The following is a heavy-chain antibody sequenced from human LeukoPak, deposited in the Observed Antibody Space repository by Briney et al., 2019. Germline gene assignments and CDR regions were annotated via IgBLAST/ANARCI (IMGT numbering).Heavy chain of an antibody. V-gene: IGHV3-7*04. CDR1: GFTFSSYW. CDR3: ARGSYGYLFLDY. CDR2: IKQYGSEK. D-gene: IGHD5-18*01. J-gene: IGHJ4*02. Sequence: GGSLRLSCAASGFTFSSYWMSWVRQAPGKGLECVANIKQYGSEKYYVDSVKGRFTISRDNTENSLYLQMNSLTAEDTAVYYCARGSYGYLFLDYWGQGTLVTVSS.